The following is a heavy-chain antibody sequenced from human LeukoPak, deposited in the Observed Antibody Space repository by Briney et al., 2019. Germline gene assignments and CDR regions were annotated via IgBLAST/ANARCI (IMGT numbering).Heavy chain of an antibody. D-gene: IGHD3-10*01. V-gene: IGHV1-69*04. CDR3: ARWAGGSSPFDP. Sequence: ASVKVSCKASGGTFSSYAIRWVRQAPGQGLEWMGRIIPILGIANYAQKFQGRVTITADKSTSTAYMELSSLRSEATAVYYCARWAGGSSPFDPWGQGTLVTVSS. J-gene: IGHJ5*02. CDR1: GGTFSSYA. CDR2: IIPILGIA.